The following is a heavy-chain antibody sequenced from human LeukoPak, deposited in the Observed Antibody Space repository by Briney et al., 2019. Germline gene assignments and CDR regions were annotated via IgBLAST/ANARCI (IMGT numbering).Heavy chain of an antibody. CDR3: ATGIGPFDF. CDR1: GFTFSSYE. J-gene: IGHJ3*01. Sequence: GGSLRLSCAASGFTFSSYEMNWVRQAPGKGLEWVSFISSSLDSNIYYADSVKGRFTISRDNSKNTLYLQMNSLRAEDTAVYYCATGIGPFDFWGQGTMVIVSS. V-gene: IGHV3-48*03. CDR2: ISSSLDSNI.